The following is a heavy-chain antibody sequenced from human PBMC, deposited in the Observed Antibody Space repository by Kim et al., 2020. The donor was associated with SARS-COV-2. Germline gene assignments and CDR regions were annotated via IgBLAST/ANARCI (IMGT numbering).Heavy chain of an antibody. CDR3: SGNDVYADPFDI. Sequence: SETLTLTCNVSGVSTRRYYWRWIRQAPGKGLEWIGAFYYSRGTIYPPLIMSRVTIFVATNTNQFFLKLRYVTAADTAVYFCSGNDVYADPFDIRGQG. CDR1: GVSTRRYY. D-gene: IGHD1-1*01. CDR2: FYYSRGT. V-gene: IGHV4-59*08. J-gene: IGHJ4*02.